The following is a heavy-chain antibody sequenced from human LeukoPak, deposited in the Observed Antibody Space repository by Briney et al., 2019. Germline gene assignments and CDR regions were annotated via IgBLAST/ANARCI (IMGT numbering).Heavy chain of an antibody. CDR3: ARSRWLPLVGEY. CDR1: GYTFTNYG. D-gene: IGHD6-13*01. V-gene: IGHV1-18*01. CDR2: ISVYNGNA. Sequence: ASVRVSCKASGYTFTNYGISWVRQAPGQGLEWMGWISVYNGNANYAQKLQGRVTMTTDTSTSTAYMELRSLTSDDTAVYYCARSRWLPLVGEYWGQGTLVTVSS. J-gene: IGHJ4*02.